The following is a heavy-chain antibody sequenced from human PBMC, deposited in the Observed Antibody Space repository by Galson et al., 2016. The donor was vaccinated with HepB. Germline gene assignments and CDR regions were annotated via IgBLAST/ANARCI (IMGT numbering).Heavy chain of an antibody. V-gene: IGHV4-39*01. CDR1: GGSISNSRYF. CDR3: ARLEVSGSGNFFDF. Sequence: LSLTCTVSGGSISNSRYFWTWVRQPPGEGLQWLGSINYSGTTYFDDSVKGRATLSVDMSESQYSLKVTSLTAADTARYYCARLEVSGSGNFFDFWGQGTLVTVSS. CDR2: INYSGTT. J-gene: IGHJ4*02. D-gene: IGHD3-10*01.